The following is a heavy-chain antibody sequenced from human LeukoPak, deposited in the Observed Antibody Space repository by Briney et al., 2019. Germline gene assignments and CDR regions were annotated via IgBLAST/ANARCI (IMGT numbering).Heavy chain of an antibody. CDR2: TYGDGST. CDR1: TFTVINNY. D-gene: IGHD1-26*01. V-gene: IGHV3-66*01. J-gene: IGHJ2*01. Sequence: GGSLRLSCTASTFTVINNYMSWVRQTPGKGLEWVSVTYGDGSTYYADSVEGRFTVSRGNSENALYLQMNTLRAEDTAVYYCARDNRDESGSYSTRFDLWGRGTLVTVSS. CDR3: ARDNRDESGSYSTRFDL.